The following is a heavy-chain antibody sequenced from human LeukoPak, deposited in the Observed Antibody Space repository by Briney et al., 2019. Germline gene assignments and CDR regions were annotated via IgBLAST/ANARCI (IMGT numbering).Heavy chain of an antibody. CDR2: ISYGGSNK. J-gene: IGHJ4*02. D-gene: IGHD3-10*01. CDR3: ASGYYYGSGSYYTHSSLDY. Sequence: GRSLRLSCAASGFTFSSYAMHWVRQAPGKGLEWVAVISYGGSNKYYADSVKGRFTISRDNSKNTLYLQMNSLRAEDTAVYYCASGYYYGSGSYYTHSSLDYWGQGTLVTVSS. V-gene: IGHV3-30*04. CDR1: GFTFSSYA.